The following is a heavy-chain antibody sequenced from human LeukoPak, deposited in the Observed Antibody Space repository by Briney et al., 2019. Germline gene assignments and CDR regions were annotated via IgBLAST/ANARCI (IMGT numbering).Heavy chain of an antibody. CDR2: INPNSGNT. D-gene: IGHD1-26*01. CDR1: GYTFTGYY. Sequence: RASVKVSCKASGYTFTGYYMHWVRQAPGQGLEWMGWINPNSGNTNYAQKLQGRVTMTTDTSTSTAYMELRSLRSDDTAVYYCARDPGATTFDYWGQGTLVTVSS. CDR3: ARDPGATTFDY. J-gene: IGHJ4*02. V-gene: IGHV1-18*04.